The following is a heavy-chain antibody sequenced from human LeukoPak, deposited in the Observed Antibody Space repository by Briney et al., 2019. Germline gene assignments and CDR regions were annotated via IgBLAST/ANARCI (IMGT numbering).Heavy chain of an antibody. V-gene: IGHV3-21*01. CDR3: ARKETGCSGGSCRVDWFDP. Sequence: GGSLRLSCAASGFTFSSYSMNWVRQAPGKGLEWVSSISSSSSYIYYADSVKGRFTISRDNAKNSLYLQMNSLRAEDTAVYYCARKETGCSGGSCRVDWFDPWGQGTLVTVSS. CDR1: GFTFSSYS. D-gene: IGHD2-15*01. J-gene: IGHJ5*02. CDR2: ISSSSSYI.